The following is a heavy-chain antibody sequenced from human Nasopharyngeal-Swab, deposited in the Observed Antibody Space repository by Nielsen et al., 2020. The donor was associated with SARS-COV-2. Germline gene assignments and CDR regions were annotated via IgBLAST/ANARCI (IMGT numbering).Heavy chain of an antibody. V-gene: IGHV5-51*01. Sequence: KVSCKGSGYSFTSYWIGWVRQMPGKGLEWMGIIYPGDSDTRYSPSFQGQVTISADKSISTAYLQWSSLKASDTAMYYCASGGTRYYYDSSGYYYWGQGTLVTVSS. J-gene: IGHJ4*02. D-gene: IGHD3-22*01. CDR1: GYSFTSYW. CDR2: IYPGDSDT. CDR3: ASGGTRYYYDSSGYYY.